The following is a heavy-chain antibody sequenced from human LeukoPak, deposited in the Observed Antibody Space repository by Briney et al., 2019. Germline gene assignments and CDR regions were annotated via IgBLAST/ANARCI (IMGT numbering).Heavy chain of an antibody. CDR2: IYGDGST. CDR1: GFTVSSNY. V-gene: IGHV3-53*01. CDR3: ARAVTTSYRRYNWFDS. D-gene: IGHD4-17*01. Sequence: GGSLRLSCAASGFTVSSNYMSWVRQAPGKGLEWVSVIYGDGSTSYADSAKGRFTISRDNSKNTLYLQMNSLRAEDTAVYYCARAVTTSYRRYNWFDSWGQGTLVTVSS. J-gene: IGHJ5*01.